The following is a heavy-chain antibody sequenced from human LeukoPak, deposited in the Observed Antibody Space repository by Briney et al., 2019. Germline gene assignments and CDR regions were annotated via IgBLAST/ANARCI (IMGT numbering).Heavy chain of an antibody. CDR2: INHSGST. Sequence: SETLSLTCAVYGGSFSGYYWSWIRQPPGKGLEWIGEINHSGSTNYNPSLKSRVTISVDTPKNQFSLKLSSVTAADTAVYYCARGPLRSGYYRPNWFDPWGQGTLVTVSS. V-gene: IGHV4-34*01. CDR3: ARGPLRSGYYRPNWFDP. J-gene: IGHJ5*02. D-gene: IGHD3-3*01. CDR1: GGSFSGYY.